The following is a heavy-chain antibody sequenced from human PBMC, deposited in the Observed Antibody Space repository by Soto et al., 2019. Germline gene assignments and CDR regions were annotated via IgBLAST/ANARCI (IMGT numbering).Heavy chain of an antibody. Sequence: ASVKVSCKASGYTFTSYAMHWVRQAPGQRLEWMGWINAGNGNTKYSQKFQGRVTITRDTSASTAYMELSSLRSEDTAVYYCASSVGYDILTGYPSIDYWGQGTLVTVS. CDR3: ASSVGYDILTGYPSIDY. CDR2: INAGNGNT. CDR1: GYTFTSYA. D-gene: IGHD3-9*01. V-gene: IGHV1-3*01. J-gene: IGHJ4*02.